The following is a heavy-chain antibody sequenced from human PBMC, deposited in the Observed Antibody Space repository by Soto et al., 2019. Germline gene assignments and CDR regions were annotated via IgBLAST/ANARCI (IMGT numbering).Heavy chain of an antibody. CDR1: AYTFTNYG. V-gene: IGHV1-18*01. CDR2: ISAYNGNI. D-gene: IGHD6-13*01. CDR3: ARRGSRLILKEFES. J-gene: IGHJ1*01. Sequence: ASVKVSCKASAYTFTNYGISWVRQAPGQGLEWMGWISAYNGNINYAQKFRGRVTMTTDTSTSSAYLEVRSLRSDDTAVYYCARRGSRLILKEFESWGEGTLVSV.